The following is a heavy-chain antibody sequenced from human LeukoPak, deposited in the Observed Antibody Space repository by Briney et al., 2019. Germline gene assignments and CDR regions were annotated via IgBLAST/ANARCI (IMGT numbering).Heavy chain of an antibody. CDR2: MNPNSGNT. CDR3: ARDHTRRHFDY. J-gene: IGHJ4*02. D-gene: IGHD1-1*01. Sequence: ASVKVSCKASGYTFTSYDINWVRQATGQGLEWMGWMNPNSGNTGYAQKLQGRVTMTTDTSTSTAYMELRSLRSDDTAVYYCARDHTRRHFDYWGQGTLVTVSS. CDR1: GYTFTSYD. V-gene: IGHV1-8*01.